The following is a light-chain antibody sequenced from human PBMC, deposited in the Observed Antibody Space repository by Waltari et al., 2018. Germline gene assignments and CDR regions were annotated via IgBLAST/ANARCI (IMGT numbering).Light chain of an antibody. V-gene: IGLV2-14*03. CDR3: SSYTSSSTLVV. J-gene: IGLJ2*01. CDR1: SSDVGGYNY. Sequence: QSALTQPASVSGSPGQSITISCTGTSSDVGGYNYVSWYQQHPGKAPKLVIYDVSNRPPGVSNRFSGSKSGNTASLTISGLQAEDEADYYCSSYTSSSTLVVFGGGTKLTVL. CDR2: DVS.